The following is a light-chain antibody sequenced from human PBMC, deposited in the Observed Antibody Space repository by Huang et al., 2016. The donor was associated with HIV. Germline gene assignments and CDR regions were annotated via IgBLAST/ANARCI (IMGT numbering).Light chain of an antibody. CDR3: QQRRDWPPYT. V-gene: IGKV3-11*01. Sequence: EIVLTQSPATLSLSPGERATLSCRASQSVGTYLGWYQQKPGQAPRLRISDVSNRAAGIPARFSGSGSGTDFTLTISSLEPEDFAVYYCQQRRDWPPYTFGQGTKLEIK. CDR2: DVS. CDR1: QSVGTY. J-gene: IGKJ2*01.